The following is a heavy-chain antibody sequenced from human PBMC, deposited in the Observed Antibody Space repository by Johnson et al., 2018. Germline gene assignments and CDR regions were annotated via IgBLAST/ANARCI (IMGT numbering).Heavy chain of an antibody. J-gene: IGHJ6*03. CDR1: GGSFSGYY. CDR3: ARLYCRGTCDYKHHYYYDYVDV. CDR2: INDSGST. V-gene: IGHV4-34*01. D-gene: IGHD2-2*01. Sequence: QVQLQQWGAGLLKPSETLSLTCAVYGGSFSGYYWSWIRLPPGKGLEWIGEINDSGSTHYNPSLESRVTISIDTSKNQFSLALGSVTAADTAVYYCARLYCRGTCDYKHHYYYDYVDVWDKGTTVTVSS.